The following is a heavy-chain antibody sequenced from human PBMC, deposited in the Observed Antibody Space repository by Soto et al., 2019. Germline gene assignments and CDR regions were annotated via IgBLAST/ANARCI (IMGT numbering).Heavy chain of an antibody. J-gene: IGHJ4*02. V-gene: IGHV1-3*01. D-gene: IGHD3-10*01. CDR1: GYTFTDYA. Sequence: ASVKVSCKASGYTFTDYAIQWVRQAPGQRLEWMGWINAGNGNTNYAQKLQGRVTMTTDTSTSTAYMELRSLRSDDTAVYYCARDLGGGFGELQFDYWGQGTLVTVSS. CDR3: ARDLGGGFGELQFDY. CDR2: INAGNGNT.